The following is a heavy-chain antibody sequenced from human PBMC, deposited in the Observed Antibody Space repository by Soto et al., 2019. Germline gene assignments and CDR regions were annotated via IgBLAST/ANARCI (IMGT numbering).Heavy chain of an antibody. CDR2: ISYHGSNK. V-gene: IGHV3-30-3*01. D-gene: IGHD4-17*01. J-gene: IGHJ6*02. Sequence: QVQLVESGGGVVQPGRSLRLSCAASGFTFSSYAIHWVRQAPGKGLERVAVISYHGSNKYYADSVKGRFTISRDNSKNTLYLQMNSLRAEDTAVYYCARGTVTTYYYYGMDVWGQGTTVTVSS. CDR1: GFTFSSYA. CDR3: ARGTVTTYYYYGMDV.